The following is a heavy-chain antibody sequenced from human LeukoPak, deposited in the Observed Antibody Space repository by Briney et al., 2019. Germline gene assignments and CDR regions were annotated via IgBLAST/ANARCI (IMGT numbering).Heavy chain of an antibody. CDR2: INHSGST. J-gene: IGHJ4*02. D-gene: IGHD6-13*01. CDR3: ARGVYIAAAQYAY. Sequence: SETLSLTCAVYGGSFSGYYWSWIRQPPGKGLEWIGEINHSGSTNYNPSLKSRVTISVDTSKNQFSLKLSSVTAADTAVYYCARGVYIAAAQYAYWGQGTLVTVSS. V-gene: IGHV4-34*01. CDR1: GGSFSGYY.